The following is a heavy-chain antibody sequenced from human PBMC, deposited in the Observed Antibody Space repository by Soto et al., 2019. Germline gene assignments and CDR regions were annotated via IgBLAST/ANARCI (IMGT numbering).Heavy chain of an antibody. CDR2: IYSGGST. Sequence: EVQLVESGGGLVQPGGSLRLSCAASGFTVSSNYMSWVRQAPGKGLEWVSVIYSGGSTYYADSVKGRFTISRHNSKNTLYLQMNSLRAEDTAVYYCARVTPPKWELSPYYFDYWGQGTLVTVSS. D-gene: IGHD1-26*01. CDR3: ARVTPPKWELSPYYFDY. J-gene: IGHJ4*02. CDR1: GFTVSSNY. V-gene: IGHV3-53*04.